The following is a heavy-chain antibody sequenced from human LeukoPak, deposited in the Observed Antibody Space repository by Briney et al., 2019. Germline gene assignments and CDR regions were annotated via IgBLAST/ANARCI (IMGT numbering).Heavy chain of an antibody. D-gene: IGHD5-24*01. CDR1: GFTFSSYA. V-gene: IGHV3-23*01. CDR2: ISDSGGST. Sequence: PGGSLRLSCAASGFTFSSYAMSWVRQAPGKGLEWVSLISDSGGSTYYADSVKGRFTISRDNSKNTLYLQMNSLRAEDTAVYYCATRPWPNPHFDYWGQGTLVTVSS. CDR3: ATRPWPNPHFDY. J-gene: IGHJ4*02.